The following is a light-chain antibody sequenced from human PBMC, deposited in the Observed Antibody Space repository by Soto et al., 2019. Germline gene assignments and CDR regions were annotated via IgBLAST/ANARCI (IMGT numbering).Light chain of an antibody. CDR1: SSDVGNYNL. Sequence: QSALTQPASVSGSPGQSITISCTGTSSDVGNYNLVSWYQHHPGKAPKLMIYEGTKRPSGVSDRFSGSKSGNTASLTISGLQAEDEADYYCCSYAGSNTYVFGTGTQLTVL. CDR2: EGT. CDR3: CSYAGSNTYV. V-gene: IGLV2-23*01. J-gene: IGLJ1*01.